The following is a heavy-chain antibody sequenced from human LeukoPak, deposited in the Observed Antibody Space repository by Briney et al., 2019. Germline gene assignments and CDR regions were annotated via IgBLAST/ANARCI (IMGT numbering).Heavy chain of an antibody. J-gene: IGHJ4*02. Sequence: SETLSLTCAVYGGSFSGYYWSWIRQPPGKGLEWIGETNHSGSTNYNPSLKSRVTISVDTSKNQFSLKLSSVTAADTAVYYCARGYDSSAYYPFNYWGQGTLVTVSS. D-gene: IGHD3-22*01. CDR1: GGSFSGYY. CDR2: TNHSGST. V-gene: IGHV4-34*01. CDR3: ARGYDSSAYYPFNY.